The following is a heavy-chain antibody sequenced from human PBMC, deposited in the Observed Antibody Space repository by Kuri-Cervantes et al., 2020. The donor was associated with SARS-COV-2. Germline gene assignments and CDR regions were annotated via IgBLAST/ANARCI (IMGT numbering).Heavy chain of an antibody. V-gene: IGHV3-23*01. Sequence: GESLKISCAASGFTFGSYAITWVRQAPGKGLEWVSGISATSGGTYYADSVKGRFTTFRDNSNNRLYLQMSSLRAEDTAVYYCARGRDIYASSWFEYWGQGVLVTVSS. CDR3: ARGRDIYASSWFEY. CDR2: ISATSGGT. D-gene: IGHD2-2*01. J-gene: IGHJ5*01. CDR1: GFTFGSYA.